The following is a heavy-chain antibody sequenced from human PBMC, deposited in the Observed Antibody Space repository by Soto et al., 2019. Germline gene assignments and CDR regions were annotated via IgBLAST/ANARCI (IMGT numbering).Heavy chain of an antibody. D-gene: IGHD2-2*02. CDR1: GFTFSSYA. CDR3: AKDEHCSSTSCYTGSFDY. Sequence: EVQLLESGGGLVQPGGSLRLSCAASGFTFSSYAMSWVRQAPGKGLEWVSAISGSGGSTYYADSVKGRFTISRDNSKNTLYLQMNSLRAEDTAVYYCAKDEHCSSTSCYTGSFDYWGQGTLFTVSS. CDR2: ISGSGGST. J-gene: IGHJ4*02. V-gene: IGHV3-23*01.